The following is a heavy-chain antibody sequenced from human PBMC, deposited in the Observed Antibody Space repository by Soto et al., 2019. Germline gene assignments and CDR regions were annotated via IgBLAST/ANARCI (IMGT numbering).Heavy chain of an antibody. CDR2: IRSYNVNT. CDR3: ARDPPWGIAAAGTTHWFDT. D-gene: IGHD6-13*01. J-gene: IGHJ5*02. V-gene: IGHV1-18*01. CDR1: CYTSTSYG. Sequence: ASVKISSKASCYTSTSYGISWVRHSPGQGLEWIEWIRSYNVNTTYAQKIKGRVTMATDTSTSTAYMELRSLSSDDTAVYYCARDPPWGIAAAGTTHWFDTWGQGPMVTVSS.